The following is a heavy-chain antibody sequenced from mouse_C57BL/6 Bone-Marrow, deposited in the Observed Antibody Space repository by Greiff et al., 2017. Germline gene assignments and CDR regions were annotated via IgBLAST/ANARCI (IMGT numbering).Heavy chain of an antibody. V-gene: IGHV1-50*01. J-gene: IGHJ3*01. CDR3: ARKRLGRRGFAY. D-gene: IGHD4-1*01. Sequence: QVQLQQPGAELVKPGASVKLSCKASGYTFTSYWMQWVKQRPGQGLEWIGEIDPSDSYTNYNQKFKGKATLTVDTSSSTAYMQLSSLTSEDSAVYYCARKRLGRRGFAYWGQGTLVTVSA. CDR1: GYTFTSYW. CDR2: IDPSDSYT.